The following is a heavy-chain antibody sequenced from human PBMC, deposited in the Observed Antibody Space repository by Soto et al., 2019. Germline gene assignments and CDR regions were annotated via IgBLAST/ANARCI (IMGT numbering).Heavy chain of an antibody. CDR2: IYYSGST. V-gene: IGHV4-39*01. CDR3: ARHVHGRAAAGTSFDY. J-gene: IGHJ4*02. Sequence: QLQLQESGPGLVKPSETLSLTCTVSGGSISSSSYYWGWIRQPPGKGLEWIGSIYYSGSTYYNPSLKSRVTISVDTSKTQFSLKLSSVTAADTAVYYCARHVHGRAAAGTSFDYWGQGTLVTVSS. CDR1: GGSISSSSYY. D-gene: IGHD6-13*01.